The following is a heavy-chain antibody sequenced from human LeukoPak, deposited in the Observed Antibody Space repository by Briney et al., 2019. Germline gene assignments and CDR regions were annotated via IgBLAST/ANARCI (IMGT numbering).Heavy chain of an antibody. V-gene: IGHV4-59*01. CDR3: ARDRDTVDY. Sequence: SETLSLTCTVSGGSISSYYWSWIRQPPGKGLEWIGYIYYSGSTNYNPSLKSRVTISVDTSKNQFSLKLSSVTAADTAVYYCARDRDTVDYWGQGTLVTVSS. J-gene: IGHJ4*02. CDR2: IYYSGST. D-gene: IGHD5-18*01. CDR1: GGSISSYY.